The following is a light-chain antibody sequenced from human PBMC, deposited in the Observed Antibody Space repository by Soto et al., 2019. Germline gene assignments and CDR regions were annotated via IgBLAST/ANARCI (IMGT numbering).Light chain of an antibody. CDR3: AAWDDSLNGYV. Sequence: QSVLTQSPSASGTPGQRVTISCSGSSSNIGTNTVNWYQQLPGTAPKLLIYGDNQRPSGVPDRFSGSKSGTSASLAISGLQSEDEAHYYCAAWDDSLNGYVFAAGTKVTVL. V-gene: IGLV1-44*01. CDR1: SSNIGTNT. CDR2: GDN. J-gene: IGLJ1*01.